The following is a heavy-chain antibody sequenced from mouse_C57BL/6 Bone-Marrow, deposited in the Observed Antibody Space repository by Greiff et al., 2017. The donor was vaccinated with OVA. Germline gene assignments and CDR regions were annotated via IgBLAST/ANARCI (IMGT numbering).Heavy chain of an antibody. Sequence: QVQLQQSGPELVKPGASVKLSCKASGYTFTSYDINWVKQRSGQGLEWIGWIYPRDGSTKYNEKFKGKATLTVDTSSSTAYMELHSLTSEVSAVYFCARPDYYGSSYWYFYVWGTRTTVTVSS. CDR2: IYPRDGST. CDR1: GYTFTSYD. V-gene: IGHV1-85*01. CDR3: ARPDYYGSSYWYFYV. D-gene: IGHD1-1*01. J-gene: IGHJ1*03.